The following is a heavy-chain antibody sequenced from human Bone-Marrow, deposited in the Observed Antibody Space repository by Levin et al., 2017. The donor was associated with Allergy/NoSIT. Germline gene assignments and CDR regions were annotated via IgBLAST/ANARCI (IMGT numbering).Heavy chain of an antibody. CDR3: ARNNWSRSDY. CDR1: GDSISSYY. Sequence: SQTLSLTCSVSGDSISSYYWSWIRQPPGKRLEWIGYIYYSGSTNYNPSLKSRVTMSVDKSRNQFSLRLTSVTAADTAVYYCARNNWSRSDYWGQGTLVTVSS. V-gene: IGHV4-59*01. CDR2: IYYSGST. D-gene: IGHD1-20*01. J-gene: IGHJ4*02.